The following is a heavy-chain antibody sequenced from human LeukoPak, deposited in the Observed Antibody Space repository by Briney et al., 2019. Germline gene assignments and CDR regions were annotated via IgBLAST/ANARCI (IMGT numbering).Heavy chain of an antibody. CDR2: ICYSGST. CDR1: GGSISSYY. V-gene: IGHV4-59*01. D-gene: IGHD6-19*01. J-gene: IGHJ5*02. CDR3: ARGSIAVAAWFDP. Sequence: PSETLSLTCTVSGGSISSYYWSWIRQPPGKGLEWIGYICYSGSTNYNPSLKSRVTISVDTSKNQFSLKLSSVTAADTAVYYCARGSIAVAAWFDPWGQGTLVTVSS.